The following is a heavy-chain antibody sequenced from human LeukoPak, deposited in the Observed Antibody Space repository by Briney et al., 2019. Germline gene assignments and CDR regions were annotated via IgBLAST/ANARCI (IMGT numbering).Heavy chain of an antibody. CDR2: INPNSGDS. J-gene: IGHJ4*02. CDR3: ARVSDISGYYYSY. CDR1: GYIFTGYL. D-gene: IGHD3-22*01. Sequence: GASVKVSRKTSGYIFTGYLVHWVRQAPGQGLEWMGRINPNSGDSNYAQIFQGRVTMTRDTSISTVYMELSRLRSDDTAVYFCARVSDISGYYYSYWGQGTLVTVSS. V-gene: IGHV1-2*06.